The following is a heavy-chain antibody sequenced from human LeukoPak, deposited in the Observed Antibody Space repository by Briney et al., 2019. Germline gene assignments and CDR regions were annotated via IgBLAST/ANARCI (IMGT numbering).Heavy chain of an antibody. CDR2: IRGDGSMT. CDR1: EFTFSAYW. CDR3: ARDSRSYSNSPGGPFDI. V-gene: IGHV3-74*01. J-gene: IGHJ3*02. Sequence: GGSLRLSCAASEFTFSAYWMHWVRQAPGKGLVWVSRIRGDGSMTNYADSVKGRFTISRDNAKNTLYLQMNSLRAEDTALYYCARDSRSYSNSPGGPFDIWGQGTMVTVSS. D-gene: IGHD6-6*01.